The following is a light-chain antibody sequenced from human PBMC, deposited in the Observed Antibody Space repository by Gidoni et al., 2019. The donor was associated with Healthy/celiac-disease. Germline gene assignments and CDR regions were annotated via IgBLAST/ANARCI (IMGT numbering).Light chain of an antibody. J-gene: IGLJ1*01. CDR2: ENN. CDR3: GTWDSSLSTFYV. Sequence: QSVLTQPPSVSAAPGQKVTISCSGSSSNIGNNYVSWYQQLPGTAPKLLIYENNKLPSGIPDRFSGSKSGTSATLGITGLQTGEEADYYCGTWDSSLSTFYVFGTGTKVTVL. V-gene: IGLV1-51*02. CDR1: SSNIGNNY.